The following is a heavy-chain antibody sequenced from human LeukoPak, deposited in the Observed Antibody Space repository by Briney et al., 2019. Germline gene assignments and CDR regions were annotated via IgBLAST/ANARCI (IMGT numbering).Heavy chain of an antibody. D-gene: IGHD3-16*02. Sequence: SETLSLTCTVSGGSISSSNYYWGWIRQPPGKGLEWIGSMYYSGNTDYNPSLKSRVTISVDTSKNQFALKVNSVTAADTAVYYCARTLGWASSRYPFDGWGQGTLVTVSS. V-gene: IGHV4-39*01. J-gene: IGHJ4*02. CDR1: GGSISSSNYY. CDR3: ARTLGWASSRYPFDG. CDR2: MYYSGNT.